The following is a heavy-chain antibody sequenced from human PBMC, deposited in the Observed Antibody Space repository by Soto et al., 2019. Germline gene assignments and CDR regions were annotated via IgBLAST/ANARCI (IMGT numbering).Heavy chain of an antibody. CDR2: INAVNGAP. D-gene: IGHD6-6*01. Sequence: EASVKVSCKASGYTFTNYAIHWVGQAPGPRLEWMGWINAVNGAPSYSQKFQGRVTITADESATTAYMELSTLRSEDTGVYYCAREYRTSSGRVDIWGQGTLVTVSA. CDR3: AREYRTSSGRVDI. CDR1: GYTFTNYA. J-gene: IGHJ1*01. V-gene: IGHV1-3*01.